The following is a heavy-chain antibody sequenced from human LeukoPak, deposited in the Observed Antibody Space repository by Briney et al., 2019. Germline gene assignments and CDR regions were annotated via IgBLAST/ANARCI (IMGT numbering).Heavy chain of an antibody. Sequence: GASVKVSCKASEYTFTDYYMHWVRQAPGQGLEWMGGFDPEDGEKIYAQKFQDRVTLTEDTSTDTTYMELSSLISDDTAMYYCAALGYKWNDPEIDYWGQGTLVTVSS. V-gene: IGHV1-24*01. CDR1: EYTFTDYY. CDR2: FDPEDGEK. J-gene: IGHJ4*02. CDR3: AALGYKWNDPEIDY. D-gene: IGHD1-20*01.